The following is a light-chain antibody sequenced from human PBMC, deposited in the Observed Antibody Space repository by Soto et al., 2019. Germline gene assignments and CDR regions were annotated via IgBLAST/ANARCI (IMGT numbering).Light chain of an antibody. CDR1: QSVSSSY. J-gene: IGKJ2*01. Sequence: EIVLTQSPGTLSLSPGERATLSCRASQSVSSSYLAWYQQKPGQAPRLLIYGASSRATGIPDRFSGSGSGTDLTLTISRLEPEEYAVYYCPQYGSSPLYTFGQGTKLEIK. V-gene: IGKV3-20*01. CDR3: PQYGSSPLYT. CDR2: GAS.